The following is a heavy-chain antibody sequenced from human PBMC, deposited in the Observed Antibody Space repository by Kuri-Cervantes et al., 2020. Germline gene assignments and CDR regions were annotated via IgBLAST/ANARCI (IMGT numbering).Heavy chain of an antibody. V-gene: IGHV3-21*01. CDR3: AREYGSSGYYGMDV. D-gene: IGHD3-22*01. CDR2: ISSSSSYI. CDR1: GFTFSSYA. Sequence: GESLKISCAASGFTFSSYAMHWVRQAPGKGLEWVSSISSSSSYIYYADSVKGRFTISRDNAKNSLYLQMNSLRAEDTAVYYCAREYGSSGYYGMDVWGQGTTVTVSS. J-gene: IGHJ6*02.